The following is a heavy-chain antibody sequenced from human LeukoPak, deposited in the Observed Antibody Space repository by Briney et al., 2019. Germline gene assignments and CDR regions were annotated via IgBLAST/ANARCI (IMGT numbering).Heavy chain of an antibody. CDR2: ISGSGGST. J-gene: IGHJ3*02. V-gene: IGHV3-23*01. CDR3: ANLRFSDYVWGSYPPGDAFDI. CDR1: GFTFSSYA. D-gene: IGHD3-16*02. Sequence: GGSLRLFCAASGFTFSSYAMSWVRQAPGKGLEWVSAISGSGGSTYYADSVKGRFTISRDNPKNTLYLQMNSLRAEDTAVYYCANLRFSDYVWGSYPPGDAFDIWGQGTMVTVSS.